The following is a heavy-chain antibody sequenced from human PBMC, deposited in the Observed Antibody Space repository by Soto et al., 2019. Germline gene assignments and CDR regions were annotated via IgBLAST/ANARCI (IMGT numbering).Heavy chain of an antibody. CDR2: ISGTGGST. V-gene: IGHV3-23*01. Sequence: EVQVLDSGGGLVQPGGSLRLSCAASGFTFNNYAMNWVRQAPGKGLEWVATISGTGGSTYYADSVKGRFTISRDNSKNTLYWQMNSLRVEDTAVYYCAKDRLGGNCDYWGQGTQVTVSS. CDR3: AKDRLGGNCDY. J-gene: IGHJ4*02. CDR1: GFTFNNYA.